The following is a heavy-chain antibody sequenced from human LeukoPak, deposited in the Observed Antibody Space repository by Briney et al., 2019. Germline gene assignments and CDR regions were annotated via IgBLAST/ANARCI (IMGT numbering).Heavy chain of an antibody. CDR1: GYTLTSYG. Sequence: ASVKVSCKASGYTLTSYGISWVRQAAGQGLEWMGWMNPNSGATGYVQKFQGRVTMTRDTSITTAYMELSSLTSDDTAVYYCARSGFGGGVSFDPWGQGTLVTVSS. D-gene: IGHD3-16*01. CDR2: MNPNSGAT. CDR3: ARSGFGGGVSFDP. J-gene: IGHJ5*02. V-gene: IGHV1-8*02.